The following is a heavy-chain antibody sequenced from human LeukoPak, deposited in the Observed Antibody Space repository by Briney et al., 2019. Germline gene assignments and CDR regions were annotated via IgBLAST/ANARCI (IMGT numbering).Heavy chain of an antibody. CDR1: GGSISSYY. CDR3: ARGIVGVTPVYDN. D-gene: IGHD1-26*01. Sequence: SETLSLTCTVSGGSISSYYWSWIRQPPGKGLEWIGYIYYSGSTYYNPSLKSRVTISVDTSRDQFSLKLSSVTAADTAVYYCARGIVGVTPVYDNWGQGTLVTVSS. V-gene: IGHV4-59*08. CDR2: IYYSGST. J-gene: IGHJ4*02.